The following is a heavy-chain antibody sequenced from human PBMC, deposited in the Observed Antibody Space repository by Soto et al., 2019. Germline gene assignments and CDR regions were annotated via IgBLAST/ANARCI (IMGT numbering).Heavy chain of an antibody. J-gene: IGHJ3*02. CDR3: ASVQLRYAFDI. CDR2: IVPIFGTA. D-gene: IGHD5-18*01. CDR1: GYTFTSYA. V-gene: IGHV1-69*13. Sequence: SVKVSCKASGYTFTSYAISWVRQAPGQGLEWMGGIVPIFGTANYAQKFQGRVTITADESTSTAYMELSSLRSEDTAVYYCASVQLRYAFDIWGQGTMVTVSS.